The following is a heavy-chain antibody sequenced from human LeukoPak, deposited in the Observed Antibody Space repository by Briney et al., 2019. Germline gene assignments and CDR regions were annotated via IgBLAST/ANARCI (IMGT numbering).Heavy chain of an antibody. D-gene: IGHD2-2*03. V-gene: IGHV6-1*01. J-gene: IGHJ3*01. CDR1: GDSVSSNRAA. CDR2: TYYRSNWYN. Sequence: SQTLSLTCGLSGDSVSSNRAAWNWIGQSPSRGLEWLGRTYYRSNWYNDYAIYVKGRITIKPDTSNNQVSLQLSSVTPEDTAVYYCVRDWINTVHAFDVWGQGTMVIVSS. CDR3: VRDWINTVHAFDV.